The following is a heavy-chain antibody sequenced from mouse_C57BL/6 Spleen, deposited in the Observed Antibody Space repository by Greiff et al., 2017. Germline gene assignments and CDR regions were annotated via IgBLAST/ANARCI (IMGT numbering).Heavy chain of an antibody. CDR2: ISSGGDYI. Sequence: EVKVVESGEGLVKPGGSLKLSCAASGFTFSSYAMSWVRQTPEKRLEWVAYISSGGDYIYYADTVKGRFTISRDNARNTLYLQMSSLKAEDTAMYYCTRDRELGVDYWGQGTTLTVSS. CDR1: GFTFSSYA. D-gene: IGHD3-1*01. J-gene: IGHJ2*01. V-gene: IGHV5-9-1*02. CDR3: TRDRELGVDY.